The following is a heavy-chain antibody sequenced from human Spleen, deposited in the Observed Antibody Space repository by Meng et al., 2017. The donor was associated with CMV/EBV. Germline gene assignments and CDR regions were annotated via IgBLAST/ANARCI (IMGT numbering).Heavy chain of an antibody. D-gene: IGHD2-2*01. J-gene: IGHJ6*02. Sequence: GESLKISCAASGFTFSSYSMNWVRQAPGKELEWVSYISSSSSTIYYADSVKGRFTISRDNAKNSLYLQMNSLRAEDTAVYYCARESRRLGYCSSTSCPGDYYYGMDVWGQGTTVTVSS. CDR3: ARESRRLGYCSSTSCPGDYYYGMDV. CDR1: GFTFSSYS. V-gene: IGHV3-48*04. CDR2: ISSSSSTI.